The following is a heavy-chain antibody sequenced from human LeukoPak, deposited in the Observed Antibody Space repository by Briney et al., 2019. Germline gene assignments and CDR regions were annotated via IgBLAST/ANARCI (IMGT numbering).Heavy chain of an antibody. V-gene: IGHV3-23*01. CDR2: ISGSDGST. D-gene: IGHD2-8*02. J-gene: IGHJ4*02. CDR3: ARGLEGRVFFDY. CDR1: GFTFNTYA. Sequence: GGSLRLSCAASGFTFNTYAMNWVRQAPGKGLEWVSAISGSDGSTYYADSVKGRFTISRDNSRNTLYLQMNGLRAEDTAIYYCARGLEGRVFFDYWGQGTLVTVSS.